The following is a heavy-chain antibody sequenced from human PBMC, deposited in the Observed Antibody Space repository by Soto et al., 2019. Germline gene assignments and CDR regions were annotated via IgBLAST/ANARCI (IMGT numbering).Heavy chain of an antibody. V-gene: IGHV5-51*01. J-gene: IGHJ3*02. CDR1: GYSFTSYW. CDR3: ARQGYSYGFANDAFDI. Sequence: GESLKISCXGSGYSFTSYWIGWVRQMPGKGLEWMGIIYPGDSDTRYSPSFQGQVTISADKSISTAYLQWSSLKASDTAMYYCARQGYSYGFANDAFDIWGQGTMVTVSS. D-gene: IGHD5-18*01. CDR2: IYPGDSDT.